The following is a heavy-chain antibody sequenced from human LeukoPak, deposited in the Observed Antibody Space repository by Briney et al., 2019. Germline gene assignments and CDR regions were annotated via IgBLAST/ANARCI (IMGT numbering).Heavy chain of an antibody. CDR2: ISYDGSNK. Sequence: PGRSLRLSCAASGFTFSSYAMHWVRQAPAKGLEWVAVISYDGSNKYYADSVKGRFTISRDNSKNTLYLQMNSLRAEDTAVYYCATVDIAAAFDYWGQGTLVTVSS. CDR3: ATVDIAAAFDY. CDR1: GFTFSSYA. V-gene: IGHV3-30*04. J-gene: IGHJ4*02. D-gene: IGHD6-13*01.